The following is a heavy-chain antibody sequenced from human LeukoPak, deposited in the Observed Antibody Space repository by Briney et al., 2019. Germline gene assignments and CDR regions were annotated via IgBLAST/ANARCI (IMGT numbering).Heavy chain of an antibody. CDR2: IHYSGST. CDR1: GGSISSSTYY. Sequence: PSETLSLTCTVSGGSISSSTYYWGWIRQPPGKGLEWIGYIHYSGSTNYNPSLKSRVTISVDTSKNQFSLKLSSVTAADTAVYYCAREYGSGSYYHHDAFDIWGQGTMVTVSS. CDR3: AREYGSGSYYHHDAFDI. D-gene: IGHD3-10*01. V-gene: IGHV4-61*01. J-gene: IGHJ3*02.